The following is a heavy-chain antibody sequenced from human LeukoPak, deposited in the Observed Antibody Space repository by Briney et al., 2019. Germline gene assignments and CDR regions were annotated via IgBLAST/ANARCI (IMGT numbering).Heavy chain of an antibody. D-gene: IGHD5-12*01. Sequence: PSQTLSLTCTVSGGSISSGDYYWSWIRQPPGKGLEWIGYIYYSGSTYYNPTLKSRVTIPVDTSKNQFSLKLSSVTAADTAVYYCARGNGGYLEDSWGQGTLVTVSS. CDR2: IYYSGST. CDR3: ARGNGGYLEDS. CDR1: GGSISSGDYY. V-gene: IGHV4-30-4*01. J-gene: IGHJ4*02.